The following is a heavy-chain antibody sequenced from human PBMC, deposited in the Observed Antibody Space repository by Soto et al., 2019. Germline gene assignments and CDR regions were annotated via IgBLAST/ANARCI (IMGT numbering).Heavy chain of an antibody. J-gene: IGHJ3*01. CDR3: AKLSGLDAFDL. V-gene: IGHV3-23*01. CDR1: GITFRHYS. Sequence: EVQLLESGGGLVQPGGSLRLSCAASGITFRHYSMSWVRQAPRKGLEWVSSVTGSGSKTYYADSVTGRFTISRDISKDTVTLLMDSLRAEDTAVYYCAKLSGLDAFDLWGQGTKVTVSS. D-gene: IGHD1-1*01. CDR2: VTGSGSKT.